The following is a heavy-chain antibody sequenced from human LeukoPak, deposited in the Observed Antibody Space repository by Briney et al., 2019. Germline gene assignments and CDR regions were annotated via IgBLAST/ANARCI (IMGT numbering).Heavy chain of an antibody. J-gene: IGHJ4*02. CDR1: GGSISSSSYY. CDR3: ARRLYYYGSVDY. D-gene: IGHD3-10*01. Sequence: PSETLSLTCTVSGGSISSSSYYWGWIRQPPGKGLEWIGSIYYSGRTYYNPSLKSRVTISVDTSKNQFSLKLSSVTAADTAVYYCARRLYYYGSVDYWGQGTLVTVSS. V-gene: IGHV4-39*01. CDR2: IYYSGRT.